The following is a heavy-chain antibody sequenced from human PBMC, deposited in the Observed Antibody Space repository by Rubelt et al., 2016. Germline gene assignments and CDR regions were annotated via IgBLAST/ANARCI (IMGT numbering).Heavy chain of an antibody. CDR1: GFTFSSYA. Sequence: EVQLVESGGDLVQPGGSLRLSCAASGFTFSSYAMHWVRQAPGKGLEWVSSISGSGGSTYYADSVKGRFTISRDNSKNPLYLQRNSRRAEDTATYYCARRGQRSCRNCFSDPFEIWGQGTMVTVSS. CDR3: ARRGQRSCRNCFSDPFEI. D-gene: IGHD2-15*01. V-gene: IGHV3-23*04. CDR2: ISGSGGST. J-gene: IGHJ3*02.